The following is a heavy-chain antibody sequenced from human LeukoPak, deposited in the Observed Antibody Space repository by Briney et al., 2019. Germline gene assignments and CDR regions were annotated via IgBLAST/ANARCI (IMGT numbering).Heavy chain of an antibody. CDR1: GFTFSNYG. Sequence: RGSLRLSCAASGFTFSNYGMHWVRQVPGKGLEWVAFIPYDGSNKYYADSLKGRFTISRDNSKNTLYLQMNSLRAEDTAIYYCAKDICGGDCYPHGGYWGQGTLVTVSS. D-gene: IGHD2-21*01. J-gene: IGHJ4*02. V-gene: IGHV3-30*02. CDR2: IPYDGSNK. CDR3: AKDICGGDCYPHGGY.